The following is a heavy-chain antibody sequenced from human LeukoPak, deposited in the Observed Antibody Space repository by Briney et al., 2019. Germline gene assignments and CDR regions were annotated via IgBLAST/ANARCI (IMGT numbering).Heavy chain of an antibody. V-gene: IGHV3-23*01. J-gene: IGHJ4*02. Sequence: GGSLRLSCAVSGFTFRNYAMSWARQAPGKGLEWVSVISDSGGSALYADSVKGRFTISRDNSKNMLYLQMNSLRVEDAAMYYCAKASAVTYSQLDYWGQGTLVTVSS. D-gene: IGHD2-15*01. CDR2: ISDSGGSA. CDR3: AKASAVTYSQLDY. CDR1: GFTFRNYA.